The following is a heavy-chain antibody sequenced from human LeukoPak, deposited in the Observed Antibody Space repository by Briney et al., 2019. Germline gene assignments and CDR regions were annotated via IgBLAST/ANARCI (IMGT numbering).Heavy chain of an antibody. D-gene: IGHD6-19*01. J-gene: IGHJ4*02. V-gene: IGHV3-23*01. Sequence: GGSLRLSCAASGFTFSSYAKSWVRQAPGKGLEWVSAISGSGGSTYYADSVKGRFTISRDNSKNTLYLQMNSLRAEDTAVYYCAKILSSGWYVFDYWGQGTLVTVSS. CDR2: ISGSGGST. CDR3: AKILSSGWYVFDY. CDR1: GFTFSSYA.